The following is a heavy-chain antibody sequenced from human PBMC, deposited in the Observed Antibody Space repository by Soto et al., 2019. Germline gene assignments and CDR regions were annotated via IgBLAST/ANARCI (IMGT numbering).Heavy chain of an antibody. V-gene: IGHV3-72*01. CDR1: GFTFSDHY. J-gene: IGHJ4*02. CDR3: SRLADY. CDR2: TRNKANRNTT. Sequence: EVQLVESGGGLVQPGGSLRLSCAASGFTFSDHYMDWVRQAPGKGLEWVGRTRNKANRNTTEYAAAVKGRFTISRDDSTHSLYQQINTLKTEDTAVYYWSRLADYWVQGTLVTVSS.